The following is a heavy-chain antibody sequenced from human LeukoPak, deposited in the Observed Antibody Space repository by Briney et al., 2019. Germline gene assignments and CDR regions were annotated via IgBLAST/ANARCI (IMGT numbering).Heavy chain of an antibody. CDR2: ISYDGSNK. V-gene: IGHV3-30*03. Sequence: GGSLRLSCAASGFTFSSYSMNWVRQAPGKGLEWVAVISYDGSNKYYADFVKGRFTISRDNSKNTLYLQMNSLRAEDTAVYYCARDTRLIYDILTGYYDYWGQGTLVTVSS. D-gene: IGHD3-9*01. CDR1: GFTFSSYS. CDR3: ARDTRLIYDILTGYYDY. J-gene: IGHJ4*02.